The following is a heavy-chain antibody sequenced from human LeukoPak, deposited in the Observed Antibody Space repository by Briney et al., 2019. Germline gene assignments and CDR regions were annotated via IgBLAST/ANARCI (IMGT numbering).Heavy chain of an antibody. CDR3: ARVPIPEVLWFGEEQGGYYYYYMDV. Sequence: SVKVSCKASGGTFNSYAFSWVRQAPGQGLEWMGGIIPIFGTANYAQKFQGRVTITADESTSTAYMELSSLRSDDTAMYYCARVPIPEVLWFGEEQGGYYYYYMDVWGKGTTVTISS. CDR1: GGTFNSYA. V-gene: IGHV1-69*13. D-gene: IGHD3-10*01. J-gene: IGHJ6*03. CDR2: IIPIFGTA.